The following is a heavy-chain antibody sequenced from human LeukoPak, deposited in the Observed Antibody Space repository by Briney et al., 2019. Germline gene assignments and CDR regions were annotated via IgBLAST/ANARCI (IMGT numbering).Heavy chain of an antibody. CDR2: INHSGST. J-gene: IGHJ1*01. CDR1: GGSFSGYY. Sequence: SETLSLTCAVYGGSFSGYYWSWIRQPPGKGLEWIGEINHSGSTNYNPSLKSRVTISVDTSKNQFSLKLSSVTAADTAVYYCARGPPTVTRKKQQWTFLDYFQHWGQATLVTVSP. CDR3: ARGPPTVTRKKQQWTFLDYFQH. D-gene: IGHD4-17*01. V-gene: IGHV4-34*01.